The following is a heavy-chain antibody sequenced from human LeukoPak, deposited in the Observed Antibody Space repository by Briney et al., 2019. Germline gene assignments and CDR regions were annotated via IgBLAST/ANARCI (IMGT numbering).Heavy chain of an antibody. CDR1: GFTFSSYG. V-gene: IGHV3-30*03. J-gene: IGHJ4*02. CDR2: ISYDGSNK. Sequence: PGRSLRLSCAASGFTFSSYGMHWVRQAPGKGLEWVAVISYDGSNKYYADSVKGRFTISRDNSKNTLYLQMNSLRTEDTALYYCSAENYYVFKYWGQGTLVTVSS. CDR3: SAENYYVFKY. D-gene: IGHD3-16*01.